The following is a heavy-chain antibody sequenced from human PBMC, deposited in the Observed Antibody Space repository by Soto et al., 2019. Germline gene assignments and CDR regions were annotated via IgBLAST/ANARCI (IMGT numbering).Heavy chain of an antibody. CDR2: INPNSGGT. CDR3: AREYYDFWSGYYTEPNWFDP. D-gene: IGHD3-3*01. Sequence: QVQLAQSGAEVKKPGASVKVSCKASGYTFTGYYMHWVRQAPGQGLEWMGWINPNSGGTNYAQKFQGWVTMTRDTSISTAYMELSRLRSDDTAVYYCAREYYDFWSGYYTEPNWFDPWGQGTLVTVSS. J-gene: IGHJ5*02. CDR1: GYTFTGYY. V-gene: IGHV1-2*04.